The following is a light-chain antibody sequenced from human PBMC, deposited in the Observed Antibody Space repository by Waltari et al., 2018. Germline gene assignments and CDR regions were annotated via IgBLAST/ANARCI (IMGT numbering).Light chain of an antibody. J-gene: IGLJ2*01. Sequence: QSLLTQPPSVSAAPGQKVTISCSGSSSNIGNNYVSWYQQLPGTAPKLLIYERKKRPSGIPDRFAGSKSGTSATLGITGRQTGDEADYYCGTWDSSLRSVVFGGGTKLTVL. CDR3: GTWDSSLRSVV. CDR2: ERK. CDR1: SSNIGNNY. V-gene: IGLV1-51*02.